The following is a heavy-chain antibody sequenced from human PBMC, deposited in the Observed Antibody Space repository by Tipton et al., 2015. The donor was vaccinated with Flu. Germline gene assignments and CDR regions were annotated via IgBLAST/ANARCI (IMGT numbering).Heavy chain of an antibody. Sequence: QLVQSGAEVKEPGESLKISCQGSGYNFPLYWIGWARQMPGKGLEWMGLIYPGDSDVRYTPSFQDQVTISADTSTSTAYLQWRSLKSSDSAIYYCATLAGWALPWADYWGQGTLVTVST. CDR3: ATLAGWALPWADY. CDR1: GYNFPLYW. D-gene: IGHD1-26*01. J-gene: IGHJ4*02. V-gene: IGHV5-51*03. CDR2: IYPGDSDV.